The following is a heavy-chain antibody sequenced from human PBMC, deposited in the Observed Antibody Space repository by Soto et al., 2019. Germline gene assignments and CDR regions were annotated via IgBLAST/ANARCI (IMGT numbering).Heavy chain of an antibody. D-gene: IGHD3-9*01. CDR2: ISSSSSYI. CDR3: AKDESAGYYYFDY. Sequence: GGSLRLSCAASGFTFSSYSMNWVRQAPGKGLEWVSSISSSSSYIYYADSVKGRFTISRDNSKNTLYLQMNSLRAEDTAVYYYAKDESAGYYYFDYWGQGTLVTVSS. V-gene: IGHV3-21*04. J-gene: IGHJ4*02. CDR1: GFTFSSYS.